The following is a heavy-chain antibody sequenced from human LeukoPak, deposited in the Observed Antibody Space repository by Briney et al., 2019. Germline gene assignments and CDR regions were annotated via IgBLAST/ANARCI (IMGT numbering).Heavy chain of an antibody. V-gene: IGHV4-4*07. CDR2: IYISGST. CDR1: GDSISLYY. J-gene: IGHJ4*02. Sequence: SETLSLACTVSGDSISLYYWSWIRQPPGKGLEWIGRIYISGSTNYNPSLKSRVTMSVDTSKNQFSLKMSSVTAADTAVYYCATSNWGRWGFDYWGQGTRVTVSS. CDR3: ATSNWGRWGFDY. D-gene: IGHD7-27*01.